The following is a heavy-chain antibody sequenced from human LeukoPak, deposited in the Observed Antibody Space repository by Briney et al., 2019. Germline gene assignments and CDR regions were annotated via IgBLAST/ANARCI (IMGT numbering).Heavy chain of an antibody. D-gene: IGHD1-7*01. CDR1: GFTFSSYA. Sequence: GGSLRLSCAASGFTFSSYAMSWVRQAPGKGLEWVSAISGSGGSTYYADSVKGRFTISRDNAKKTLYLQMNSLRAEDTAIFYCAKDVYNWNFYFDYWGQGTLVTVSS. V-gene: IGHV3-23*01. CDR2: ISGSGGST. CDR3: AKDVYNWNFYFDY. J-gene: IGHJ4*02.